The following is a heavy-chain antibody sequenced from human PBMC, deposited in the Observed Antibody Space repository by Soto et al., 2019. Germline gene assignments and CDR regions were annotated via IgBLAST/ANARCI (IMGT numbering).Heavy chain of an antibody. CDR2: IDSTGDSV. V-gene: IGHV3-9*01. CDR1: GFVFRRYV. D-gene: IGHD3-10*01. CDR3: VNDAPNGSIDY. Sequence: VQLVESGGGLVQPGGSLRLSCAASGFVFRRYVMHWVRQVPGKGLEFVSTIDSTGDSVGYADSVRGRFTTSRDNAKDSMYLQMNSLRPEDSALYFYVNDAPNGSIDYWGRGTLVIVSS. J-gene: IGHJ4*02.